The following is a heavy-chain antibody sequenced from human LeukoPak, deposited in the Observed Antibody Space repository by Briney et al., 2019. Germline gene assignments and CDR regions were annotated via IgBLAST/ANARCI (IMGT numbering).Heavy chain of an antibody. CDR3: AKDRLLGYYDFWSGHQFDP. CDR1: GFTFSSYA. V-gene: IGHV3-23*01. Sequence: GGSLRLSCAASGFTFSSYAMSWVRQAPGKGLEWVSAISGSGGSTYYADSVKGRFTISRDNSKNTLYLQMNSLSAEDTAVYYCAKDRLLGYYDFWSGHQFDPWGQGTLVTVSS. J-gene: IGHJ5*02. CDR2: ISGSGGST. D-gene: IGHD3-3*01.